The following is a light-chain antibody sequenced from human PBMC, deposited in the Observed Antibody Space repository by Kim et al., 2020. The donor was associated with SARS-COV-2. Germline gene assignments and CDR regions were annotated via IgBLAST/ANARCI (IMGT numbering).Light chain of an antibody. V-gene: IGKV3-15*01. Sequence: SVSPGERATLSCRASQTANSNLAWYQQKPGQAPRLLIYGASTRATDIPARFSGSGSGTDFTLTISCLQSEDFAVYYCQQYDKWPLTFGGGTRWIS. J-gene: IGKJ4*01. CDR1: QTANSN. CDR2: GAS. CDR3: QQYDKWPLT.